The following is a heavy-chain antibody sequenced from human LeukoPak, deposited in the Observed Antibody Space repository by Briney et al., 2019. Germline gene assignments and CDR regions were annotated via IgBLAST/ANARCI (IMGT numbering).Heavy chain of an antibody. Sequence: PGGSLRLSCAASGFTFSSYAMHWVRQAPGKGLEWVAVISYDGSNKYYADSVKGRFTISRDNSKNTLYLQMNSLRAEDTAVYYCARDEIFGDTNWFDPWGQGTLDTVSS. CDR1: GFTFSSYA. J-gene: IGHJ5*02. D-gene: IGHD3-3*01. CDR3: ARDEIFGDTNWFDP. V-gene: IGHV3-30*04. CDR2: ISYDGSNK.